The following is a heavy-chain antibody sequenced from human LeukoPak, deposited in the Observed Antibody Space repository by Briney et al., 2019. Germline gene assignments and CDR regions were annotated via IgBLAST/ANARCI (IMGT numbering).Heavy chain of an antibody. D-gene: IGHD5-18*01. Sequence: SETLSLTCAVSGGSISTYFWGWLRQPPGKGLEWIGHIFYDGSTNYNPSLKSRVTISVDTSKNQFSLKLRSVTATDTAVYYCARATRDTDMVGWFFDLWGRGTLVIVSS. J-gene: IGHJ2*01. CDR2: IFYDGST. CDR1: GGSISTYF. CDR3: ARATRDTDMVGWFFDL. V-gene: IGHV4-59*01.